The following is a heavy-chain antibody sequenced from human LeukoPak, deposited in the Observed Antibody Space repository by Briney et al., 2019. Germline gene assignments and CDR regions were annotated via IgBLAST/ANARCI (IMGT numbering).Heavy chain of an antibody. Sequence: ASVKVSCKASGYTFTGYYMHWVRQAPGQGLEWMGWINPNSGGTNYAQKFQGRVTMTRDTSISTAYMELSRLRSDDTAVYYCARELTVIVVAHAFDIWGQGTMVTVSS. CDR1: GYTFTGYY. J-gene: IGHJ3*02. CDR2: INPNSGGT. D-gene: IGHD3-22*01. V-gene: IGHV1-2*02. CDR3: ARELTVIVVAHAFDI.